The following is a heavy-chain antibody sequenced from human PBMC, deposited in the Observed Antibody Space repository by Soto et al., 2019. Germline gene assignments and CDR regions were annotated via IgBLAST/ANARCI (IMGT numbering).Heavy chain of an antibody. J-gene: IGHJ4*02. CDR3: AGRSGSSDY. D-gene: IGHD3-10*01. Sequence: QTGGSLRLPCAASGFTFSNYTMHWVRQAPGKGLEWVALISYDEIDKYFADAVKGRFTISRDNSKNTLYLQMDSLRAEDTAVYYCAGRSGSSDYWGRGTLVTVSS. V-gene: IGHV3-30*04. CDR1: GFTFSNYT. CDR2: ISYDEIDK.